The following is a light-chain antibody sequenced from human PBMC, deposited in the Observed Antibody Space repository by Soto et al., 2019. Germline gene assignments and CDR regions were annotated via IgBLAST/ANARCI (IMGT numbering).Light chain of an antibody. V-gene: IGLV3-21*02. CDR1: NIVTKS. CDR2: ANT. J-gene: IGLJ2*01. CDR3: QVWDNTGDHVV. Sequence: SYVLTQPPSVSVAPGQTARITCGGDNIVTKSVHWYQQRPGQAPAVVVYANTDRASGIPERFSGSNSGNTATLTINRVEAGGEADYYCQVWDNTGDHVVFGGGTKLTVL.